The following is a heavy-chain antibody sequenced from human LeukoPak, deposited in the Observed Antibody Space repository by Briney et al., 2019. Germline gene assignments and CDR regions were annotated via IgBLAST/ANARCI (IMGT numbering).Heavy chain of an antibody. CDR1: GFSFASCL. J-gene: IGHJ4*02. V-gene: IGHV3-48*03. D-gene: IGHD3-10*01. CDR3: ARDRLNGPFVISLDS. CDR2: ICSDGRVE. Sequence: PGGPLSLSCSVSGFSFASCLRKWVRQPPGKGLEWVSYICSDGRVETYLDSVRGRFTMSRDNAKDLLLPQKNGLRAEDTAVYYRARDRLNGPFVISLDSWGQGALVTVSS.